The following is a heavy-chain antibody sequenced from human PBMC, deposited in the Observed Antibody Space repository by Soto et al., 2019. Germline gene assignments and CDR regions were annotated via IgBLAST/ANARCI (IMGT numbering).Heavy chain of an antibody. D-gene: IGHD1-26*01. Sequence: SETLSLTCSVSGGSFSSDSFIWSWVRQFPGKGLEWVGYINYSGTTYYNPSLRSRITMSVDTSKNQFSLNLSSVTAADTAVYYCARDHKWDGMDVWGQGTTVTVSS. CDR2: INYSGTT. J-gene: IGHJ6*02. CDR1: GGSFSSDSFI. CDR3: ARDHKWDGMDV. V-gene: IGHV4-31*03.